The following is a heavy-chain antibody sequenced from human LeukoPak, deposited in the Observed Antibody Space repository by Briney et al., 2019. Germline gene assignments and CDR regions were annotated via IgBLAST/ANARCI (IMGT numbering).Heavy chain of an antibody. Sequence: SETLSLTCTVSGYSISSGYYWGWIRQPPGKGLEWIGSIYHSGSTYYNPSLKSRLTISVDTSKNQFSLKLSSVTAADTAIYYCARITMAQGIAFDYWSQGTLVTVSS. CDR3: ARITMAQGIAFDY. CDR2: IYHSGST. J-gene: IGHJ4*02. D-gene: IGHD3-10*01. V-gene: IGHV4-38-2*02. CDR1: GYSISSGYY.